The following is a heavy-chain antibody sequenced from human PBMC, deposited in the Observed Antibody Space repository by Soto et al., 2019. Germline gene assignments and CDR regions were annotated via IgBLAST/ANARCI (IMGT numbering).Heavy chain of an antibody. D-gene: IGHD2-15*01. CDR3: ARGRGYCSGGSCYADY. J-gene: IGHJ4*02. CDR2: MNPNSGNT. CDR1: GYTFTSYD. Sequence: ASVKVSCKASGYTFTSYDINWVRQATGQGLEWMGWMNPNSGNTGYAQKFQGRVTMTRNTSISTAYMELSSLRSEDTAVYYCARGRGYCSGGSCYADYWGQGTLVTVS. V-gene: IGHV1-8*01.